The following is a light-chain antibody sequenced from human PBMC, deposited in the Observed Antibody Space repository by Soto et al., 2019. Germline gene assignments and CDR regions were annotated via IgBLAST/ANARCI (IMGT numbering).Light chain of an antibody. CDR1: SSDVGSYNL. V-gene: IGLV2-23*02. CDR3: SSYAGRSPHV. J-gene: IGLJ1*01. Sequence: QSVLTQPASVSGSPGQSITISCTGTSSDVGSYNLVSWYQQHPGKAPKLIIYEVSKRPSGVSNGFSGSKSGNTASLTISGLQAEDEAESSCSSYAGRSPHVFRPVTNVTVL. CDR2: EVS.